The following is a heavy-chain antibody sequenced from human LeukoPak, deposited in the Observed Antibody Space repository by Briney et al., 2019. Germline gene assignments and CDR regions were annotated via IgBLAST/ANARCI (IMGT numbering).Heavy chain of an antibody. CDR1: GGSFSGYY. J-gene: IGHJ4*02. CDR3: ARGQGTVTTH. CDR2: INHSGSA. V-gene: IGHV4-34*01. Sequence: SETLSLTCAVYGGSFSGYYWSWIRQPPGKGLEWIGEINHSGSANYNPSLKSRVTISLDTSKNQFSLKLSSATAADTAVYYCARGQGTVTTHWGQGTLVTVSS. D-gene: IGHD4-17*01.